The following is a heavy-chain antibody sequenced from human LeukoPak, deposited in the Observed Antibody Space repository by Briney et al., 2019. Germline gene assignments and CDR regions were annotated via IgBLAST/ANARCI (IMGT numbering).Heavy chain of an antibody. CDR1: GFTFSTYSMN. CDR3: ARQPKSCAPGIFITGKACWFDP. J-gene: IGHJ5*02. D-gene: IGHD3-10*01. CDR2: IYYSGTT. Sequence: PGGSLRLSCAASGFTFSTYSMNWVRQPPGKGPEWIGSIYYSGTTYPNPSLKSRVTISVDTSKNQFSLKLSSVTAADTAVYYCARQPKSCAPGIFITGKACWFDPWGQGTLVTVSP. V-gene: IGHV4-39*01.